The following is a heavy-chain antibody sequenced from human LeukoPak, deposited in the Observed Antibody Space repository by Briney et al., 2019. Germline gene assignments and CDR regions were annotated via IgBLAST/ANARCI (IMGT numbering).Heavy chain of an antibody. Sequence: SETLSLTCAVYGGSFSGYYWSWIRQPPGKGLEWIREINHSGSTNYNPSLKSRVTISVDTSKNQFSLKLSSVTAADTAVYYCARSYGSGSYYKGNWFDPWGQGTLVTVSS. V-gene: IGHV4-34*01. D-gene: IGHD3-10*01. CDR3: ARSYGSGSYYKGNWFDP. J-gene: IGHJ5*02. CDR1: GGSFSGYY. CDR2: INHSGST.